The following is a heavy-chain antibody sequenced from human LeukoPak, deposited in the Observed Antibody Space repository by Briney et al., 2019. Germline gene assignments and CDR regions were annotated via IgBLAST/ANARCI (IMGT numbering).Heavy chain of an antibody. J-gene: IGHJ4*02. Sequence: GGSLRLSCTASGFTFGDYAISWVRQAPGKGLEWVGFIRSKAYGGTTEYAASVKGRFTISRDDSKSIAYLQMNSLKTEDTAVYYCTRDSYYDILTGYYEMDYWGQGTLVTVSS. CDR3: TRDSYYDILTGYYEMDY. CDR2: IRSKAYGGTT. V-gene: IGHV3-49*04. D-gene: IGHD3-9*01. CDR1: GFTFGDYA.